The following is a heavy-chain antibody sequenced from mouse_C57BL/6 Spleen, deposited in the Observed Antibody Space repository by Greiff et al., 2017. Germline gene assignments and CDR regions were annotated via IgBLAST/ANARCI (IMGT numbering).Heavy chain of an antibody. CDR3: TRSRYYGSSYSAWFAY. V-gene: IGHV1-15*01. CDR1: GYTFTDYE. Sequence: QVQLQQSGAELVRPGASVTLSCKASGYTFTDYEMHWVKQTPVHGLEWIGAIDPETGGTAYNQKFKGKAILTADKSSSTAYMELRSLTSEDSAVYYCTRSRYYGSSYSAWFAYWGQGTLVTVSA. J-gene: IGHJ3*01. CDR2: IDPETGGT. D-gene: IGHD1-1*01.